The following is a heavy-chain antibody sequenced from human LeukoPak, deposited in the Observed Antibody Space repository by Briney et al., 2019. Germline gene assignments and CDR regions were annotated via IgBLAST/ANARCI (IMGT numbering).Heavy chain of an antibody. CDR3: AKGVGTSAYSALDF. CDR2: ISGSGGEI. Sequence: GGSLRLSCAASGFTFTSYSMSWVRQVPGKGLEWVSVISGSGGEIFYGDSVKGRFAISRDDPKNTLHLQMNSLRAEDTAIYSCAKGVGTSAYSALDFWGQGTLVTISS. CDR1: GFTFTSYS. V-gene: IGHV3-23*01. J-gene: IGHJ4*02. D-gene: IGHD3-22*01.